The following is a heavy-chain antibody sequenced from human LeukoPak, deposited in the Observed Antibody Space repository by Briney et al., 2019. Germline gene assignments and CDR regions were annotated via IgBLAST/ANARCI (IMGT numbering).Heavy chain of an antibody. D-gene: IGHD6-6*01. V-gene: IGHV3-30*04. J-gene: IGHJ6*03. CDR3: ARDGAARLLRYYYYMDV. Sequence: GGSLRLSCAATGFPFRAHAVHGARRAPGKGRGGVEVISHDGFNQKYADSVKGRFTVSRDNSENMQFLQMNALRPEDTAVYYCARDGAARLLRYYYYMDVWGQGTMVTVSS. CDR1: GFPFRAHA. CDR2: ISHDGFNQ.